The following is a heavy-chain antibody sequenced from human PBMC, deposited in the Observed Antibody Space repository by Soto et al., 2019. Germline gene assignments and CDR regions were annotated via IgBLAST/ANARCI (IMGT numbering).Heavy chain of an antibody. D-gene: IGHD3-10*01. CDR3: ARDDHVLLIFDY. CDR1: GGGNLRDYR. V-gene: IGHV1-18*04. Sequence: ASVKVSCKASGGGNLRDYRTTWVRRAPGQGLEWMGWIIPKLGNANYAQKLQGRVTMTTDTSTSTAYMELRSLRSDDTAVYYCARDDHVLLIFDYWGQGTLVTVSS. CDR2: IIPKLGNA. J-gene: IGHJ4*02.